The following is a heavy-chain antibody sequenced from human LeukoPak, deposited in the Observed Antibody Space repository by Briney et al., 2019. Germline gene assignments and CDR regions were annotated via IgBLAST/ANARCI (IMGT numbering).Heavy chain of an antibody. Sequence: PSETLSLTCTVSGGSISSYYWSWIRQPPGKGLEWIGYIYYSGNTNYNPSLKSRVTISVDTSKNQFSLKLSSVTAADTAVYYCARERQNKDFWSGGDYWGQGTLVTVSS. CDR3: ARERQNKDFWSGGDY. CDR2: IYYSGNT. CDR1: GGSISSYY. J-gene: IGHJ4*02. V-gene: IGHV4-59*12. D-gene: IGHD3-3*01.